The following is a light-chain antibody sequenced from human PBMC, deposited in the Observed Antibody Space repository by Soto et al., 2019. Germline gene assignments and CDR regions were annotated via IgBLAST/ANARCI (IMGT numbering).Light chain of an antibody. V-gene: IGKV3-20*01. CDR1: LTISDNY. CDR2: GAS. J-gene: IGKJ1*01. CDR3: QLRTT. Sequence: IVLTHSPGTLSLSPWERATLSCRASLTISDNYLAWYQQKAGQAPRLVIFGASSRATGIPDRFSASGSGTDFTLTISRLEPEDFAVYYCQLRTTFGQGTKVDIK.